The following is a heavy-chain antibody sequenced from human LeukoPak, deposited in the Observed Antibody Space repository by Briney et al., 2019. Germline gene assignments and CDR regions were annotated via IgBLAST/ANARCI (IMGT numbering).Heavy chain of an antibody. CDR2: VYAGGGT. CDR1: GASVNSYSDY. V-gene: IGHV4-39*02. Sequence: PSETLSLTCSVSGASVNSYSDYWAWIRQTPGRGLEWIGSVYAGGGTYFNPSLETRVSISLDTSKNDFSLRLSSVTAADTAVYYCVLQPGYYFDNWGQGMLVTVSS. D-gene: IGHD1-14*01. J-gene: IGHJ4*02. CDR3: VLQPGYYFDN.